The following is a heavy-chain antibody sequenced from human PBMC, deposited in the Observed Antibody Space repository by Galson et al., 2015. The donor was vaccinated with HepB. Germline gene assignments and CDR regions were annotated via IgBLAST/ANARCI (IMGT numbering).Heavy chain of an antibody. CDR3: AKDHYYDSSGYPPFAFMDV. CDR2: ISYDGSNK. D-gene: IGHD3-22*01. J-gene: IGHJ6*02. Sequence: SLRLSCAASGFTFSSYGMHWVRQAPGKGLEWVAVISYDGSNKYYADSVKGRFTISRDNSKNTLYLQMNSLRAEDTAVYYCAKDHYYDSSGYPPFAFMDVWGQGTTVTVSS. V-gene: IGHV3-30*18. CDR1: GFTFSSYG.